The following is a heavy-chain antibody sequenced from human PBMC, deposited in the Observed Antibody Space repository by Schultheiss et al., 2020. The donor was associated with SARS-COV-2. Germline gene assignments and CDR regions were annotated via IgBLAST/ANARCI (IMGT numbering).Heavy chain of an antibody. V-gene: IGHV3-30*02. CDR2: IWYDGSNK. CDR3: AKEGGSSSWGPDY. Sequence: GESLKISCTASGFAFSCYVMYWVRQAPGKGLEWVAVIWYDGSNKYYADSVKGRFTISRDNSKNTLYLQMNSLRAEDTAVYYCAKEGGSSSWGPDYWGQGTLVTVSS. J-gene: IGHJ4*02. D-gene: IGHD6-13*01. CDR1: GFAFSCYV.